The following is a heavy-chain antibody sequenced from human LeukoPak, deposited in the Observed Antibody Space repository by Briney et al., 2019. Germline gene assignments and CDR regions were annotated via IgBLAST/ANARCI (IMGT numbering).Heavy chain of an antibody. CDR3: ARYQGGGWDV. CDR1: GFTFSTYW. CDR2: IKQDGREK. V-gene: IGHV3-7*01. J-gene: IGHJ6*02. D-gene: IGHD6-25*01. Sequence: GGSLRLSCAASGFTFSTYWMSWVRQAPGKGLEWVANIKQDGREKYKVDSVKRRFTISRDNAKNSLYLQMNSLRAEDTAVYYCARYQGGGWDVGGQGTTVTVSS.